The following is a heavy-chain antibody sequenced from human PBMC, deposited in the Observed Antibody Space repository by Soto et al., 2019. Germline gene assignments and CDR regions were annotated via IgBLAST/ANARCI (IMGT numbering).Heavy chain of an antibody. CDR2: ISPYNGNT. CDR1: GYTFSNYG. CDR3: AIFFGSGSSIAFHT. D-gene: IGHD3-10*01. V-gene: IGHV1-18*01. Sequence: GASVKVSCKASGYTFSNYGISWVRQAPGQGLEWMGWISPYNGNTKYTQKFQGRGTMTTDTSTSTAYMELRSLRSDDTAVFYSAIFFGSGSSIAFHTWGQGTMVTVS. J-gene: IGHJ3*01.